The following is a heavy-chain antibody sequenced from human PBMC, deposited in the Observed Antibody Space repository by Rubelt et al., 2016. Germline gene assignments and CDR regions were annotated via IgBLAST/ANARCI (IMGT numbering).Heavy chain of an antibody. CDR2: IYYSGST. CDR1: GGSISSYY. CDR3: ARDPWAGTTSYVAFDI. D-gene: IGHD6-19*01. J-gene: IGHJ3*02. V-gene: IGHV4-59*01. Sequence: QVQLQESGPGLVKPSETLSLTCTVSGGSISSYYWSWIRQPPGKGLEWIGYIYYSGSTNYNPSLKGRVTISVDTSKNQFSLKLSSVTAADTAVYYCARDPWAGTTSYVAFDIWGQGTMVTVSS.